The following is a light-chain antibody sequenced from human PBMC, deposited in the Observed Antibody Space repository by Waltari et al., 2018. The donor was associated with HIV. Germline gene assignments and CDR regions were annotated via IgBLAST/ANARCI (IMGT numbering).Light chain of an antibody. Sequence: QSALTQPASVSGSPGQSITISCPGTRGDVGGYHYVSWYQQYPGKAPKLIMYEVNNRPSGVSDRFSGSKSGNTASLTISGLQAEDEADYYCSSYTSSSTLDVFGTGTEVTVL. CDR1: RGDVGGYHY. CDR2: EVN. V-gene: IGLV2-14*01. J-gene: IGLJ1*01. CDR3: SSYTSSSTLDV.